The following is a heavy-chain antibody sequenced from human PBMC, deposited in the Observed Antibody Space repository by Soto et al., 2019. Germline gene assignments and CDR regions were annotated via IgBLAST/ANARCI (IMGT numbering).Heavy chain of an antibody. J-gene: IGHJ6*02. CDR3: ARSRLATSYDFWSANAYYYYGMDV. CDR2: MNPNSGNT. V-gene: IGHV1-8*01. CDR1: GYTFTSYD. D-gene: IGHD3-3*01. Sequence: ASVKVSCKASGYTFTSYDINWVRQATGQGLEWMGWMNPNSGNTGYAQKFQGRVTMTRNTSISTAYMELSSLRSEDTAVYYCARSRLATSYDFWSANAYYYYGMDVWGQGTTVTVSS.